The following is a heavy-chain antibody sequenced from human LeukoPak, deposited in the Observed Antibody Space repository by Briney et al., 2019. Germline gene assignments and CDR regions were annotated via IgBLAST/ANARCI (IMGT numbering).Heavy chain of an antibody. CDR2: VFPGDYDT. CDR1: GYTFNDYW. D-gene: IGHD6-13*01. V-gene: IGHV5-51*01. J-gene: IGHJ3*02. Sequence: GESLKISCQASGYTFNDYWIVWVRQMPGKGPEWMGFVFPGDYDTRYSPSFQGQVTISADKSINTAYLEWRTLEASDTAIYYCARQHSSSWHVPAVAFDIWGQGTMVIVSS. CDR3: ARQHSSSWHVPAVAFDI.